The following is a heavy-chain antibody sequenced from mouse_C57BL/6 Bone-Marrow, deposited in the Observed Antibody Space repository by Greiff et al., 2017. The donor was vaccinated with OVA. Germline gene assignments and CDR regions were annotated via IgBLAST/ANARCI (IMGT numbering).Heavy chain of an antibody. Sequence: EVQLVESGGGLVKPGGSLKLSCAASGFTFSSYAMSWVRQTPEQRLEWVATISDGGSYTYYPDNVKGRFTFSRDNAKNNLYLQMSHLKSEDTAMYYCANYDYDVDYFDYWGQGTTLTVSS. J-gene: IGHJ2*01. CDR2: ISDGGSYT. D-gene: IGHD2-4*01. CDR1: GFTFSSYA. V-gene: IGHV5-4*01. CDR3: ANYDYDVDYFDY.